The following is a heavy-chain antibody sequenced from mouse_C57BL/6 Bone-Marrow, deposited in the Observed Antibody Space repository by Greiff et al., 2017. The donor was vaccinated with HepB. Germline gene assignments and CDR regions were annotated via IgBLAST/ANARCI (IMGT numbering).Heavy chain of an antibody. CDR3: ARSLYYGSSYEYFDV. J-gene: IGHJ1*03. CDR1: GYTFTSYW. Sequence: QVQLKQPGAELVKPGASVKMSCKASGYTFTSYWITWVKQRPGQGLEWIGDIYPGSGSTNYNEKFKSKATLTVDTSSSTAYMQLSSLTSEDSAVYYWARSLYYGSSYEYFDVWGTGTTVTVSS. D-gene: IGHD1-1*01. V-gene: IGHV1-55*01. CDR2: IYPGSGST.